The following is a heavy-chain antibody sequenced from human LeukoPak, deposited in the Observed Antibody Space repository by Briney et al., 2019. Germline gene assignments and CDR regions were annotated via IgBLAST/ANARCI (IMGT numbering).Heavy chain of an antibody. D-gene: IGHD5-18*01. CDR3: ARRSYVDTAMALDY. V-gene: IGHV4-59*08. J-gene: IGHJ4*02. Sequence: SETLSLTCTVSGGSISSYYWSWIRQPPGKGLEWIGYIYYSGSTNYNPSLKSRVTISVDTSKNQFSLKLSSVTAADTAVYYCARRSYVDTAMALDYWGQGTLVTVSS. CDR2: IYYSGST. CDR1: GGSISSYY.